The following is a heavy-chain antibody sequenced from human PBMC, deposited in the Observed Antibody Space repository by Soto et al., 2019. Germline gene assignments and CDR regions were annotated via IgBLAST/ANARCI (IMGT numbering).Heavy chain of an antibody. Sequence: ASVKVSCKASGYTFTSYAMHWVRQAPGQRLEWMGWINAGNGNTKYSQKFQGRVTITRDTSASTAYMELSSLRSEDTAVYYCARDKGYSYYYGMDVWGQGTTVTVSS. J-gene: IGHJ6*02. D-gene: IGHD3-22*01. CDR1: GYTFTSYA. CDR3: ARDKGYSYYYGMDV. V-gene: IGHV1-3*01. CDR2: INAGNGNT.